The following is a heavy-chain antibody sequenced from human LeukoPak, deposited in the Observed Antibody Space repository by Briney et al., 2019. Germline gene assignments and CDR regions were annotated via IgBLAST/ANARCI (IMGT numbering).Heavy chain of an antibody. Sequence: PSETLSLTCAVYGGSFSGYYWSWIRQPLGKGLEWIGEINHSGSTNYNPSLKSRVTISVDTSKNQFSLKLSSVTAADTAVYYCARVSEGYCSSTSCSNFDYWGQGTLVTVSS. CDR1: GGSFSGYY. J-gene: IGHJ4*02. CDR2: INHSGST. D-gene: IGHD2-2*01. V-gene: IGHV4-34*01. CDR3: ARVSEGYCSSTSCSNFDY.